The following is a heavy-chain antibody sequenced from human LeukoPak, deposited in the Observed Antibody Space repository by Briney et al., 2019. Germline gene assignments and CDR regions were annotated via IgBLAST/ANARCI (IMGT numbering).Heavy chain of an antibody. V-gene: IGHV4-59*01. CDR3: TRDRSALDT. CDR2: ISNIGST. CDR1: GASISSYF. Sequence: SETLSLTCSVSGASISSYFWTWIRQSPGKGLEWIGYISNIGSTNYNPSLRSRVTISGDTSKNQFSLKLSSVAAADTAVYYCTRDRSALDTWGQGTMVTVSS. J-gene: IGHJ3*02.